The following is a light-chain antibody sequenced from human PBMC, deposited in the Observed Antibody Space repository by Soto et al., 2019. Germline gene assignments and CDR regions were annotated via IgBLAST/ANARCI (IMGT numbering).Light chain of an antibody. J-gene: IGKJ1*01. Sequence: DIVMTQSPLSLPVTPGEPASLSCRSSQSLLHRNVYNYLAWYQQKPGKAPKVLIYDASNLEYGVPSRFSGSGFGTEFILTISSLQPDDFATYWCQHYGGMWTFGQGTKV. CDR1: QSLLHRNVYNY. CDR3: QHYGGMWT. CDR2: DAS. V-gene: IGKV2-28*01.